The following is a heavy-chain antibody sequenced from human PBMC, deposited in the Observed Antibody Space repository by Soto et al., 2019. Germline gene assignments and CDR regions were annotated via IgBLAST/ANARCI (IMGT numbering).Heavy chain of an antibody. CDR1: GFTVSSNY. D-gene: IGHD3-3*01. CDR2: IYSGGST. V-gene: IGHV3-53*04. Sequence: PGGSLRLSCAASGFTVSSNYMSWVRQAPGKGLEWVSVIYSGGSTYYADSVKGRFTISRHNSKNTLYLQMNSLRAEDTAVYYCARVRYYDFWSGYYVLDYYYGMDVWGQGTTVTVSS. CDR3: ARVRYYDFWSGYYVLDYYYGMDV. J-gene: IGHJ6*02.